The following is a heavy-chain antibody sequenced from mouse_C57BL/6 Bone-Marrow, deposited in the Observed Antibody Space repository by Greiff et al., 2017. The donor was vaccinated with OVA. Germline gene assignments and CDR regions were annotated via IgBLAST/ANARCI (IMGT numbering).Heavy chain of an antibody. J-gene: IGHJ2*01. CDR2: INPYNGGT. CDR3: ARGNGSSHYFDY. D-gene: IGHD1-1*01. V-gene: IGHV1-19*01. Sequence: VQLQQSGPVLVKPGASVKMSCKASGYTFTDYYMNWVKQSHGKSLEWIGVINPYNGGTSYNQKFKGKATLTVDKSSSTAYMELNSLTSEDSAVYYCARGNGSSHYFDYWGQGTTLTVSS. CDR1: GYTFTDYY.